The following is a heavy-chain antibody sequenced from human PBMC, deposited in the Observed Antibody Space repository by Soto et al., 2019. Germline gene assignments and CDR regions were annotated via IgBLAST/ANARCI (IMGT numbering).Heavy chain of an antibody. D-gene: IGHD6-19*01. J-gene: IGHJ4*02. Sequence: SVKVSCKASGGTFSSYAISWVRQAPGQGLEWMGGIIPIFGTANYAQKFQGRVTITADESTSTAYMELSSLRSEDTAVYYCASLYSSGWHAFDYWGQGTPVTVSS. CDR3: ASLYSSGWHAFDY. CDR2: IIPIFGTA. CDR1: GGTFSSYA. V-gene: IGHV1-69*13.